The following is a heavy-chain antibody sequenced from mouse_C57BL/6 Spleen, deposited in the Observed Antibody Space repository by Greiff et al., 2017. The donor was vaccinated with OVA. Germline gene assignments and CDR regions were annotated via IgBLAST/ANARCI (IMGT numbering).Heavy chain of an antibody. CDR1: GYTFTSYW. CDR3: ARGNWDPFAY. Sequence: QVQLKQPGAELVRPGSSVKLSCKASGYTFTSYWMHWVKQRPIQGLEWIGNIDPSDSETHYNQKFKDKATLTVDKSSSTAYMQLSSLTSEDSAVYYCARGNWDPFAYWGQGTLVTVSA. D-gene: IGHD4-1*01. V-gene: IGHV1-52*01. CDR2: IDPSDSET. J-gene: IGHJ3*01.